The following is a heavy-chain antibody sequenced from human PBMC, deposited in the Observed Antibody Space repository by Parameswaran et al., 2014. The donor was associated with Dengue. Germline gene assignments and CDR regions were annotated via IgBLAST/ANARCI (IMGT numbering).Heavy chain of an antibody. CDR3: ARVRAPSHFDY. CDR2: IYHSGST. V-gene: IGHV4-30-2*01. Sequence: SETLSLTCAVSGGSISSGGYSWSWIRQPPGKGLEWIGYIYHSGSTYYNPSLKSRVTISVDRPKNQFSLKLSSVTAADTAVYYCARVRAPSHFDYWGQGTLVTVSS. CDR1: GGSISSGGYS. J-gene: IGHJ4*02.